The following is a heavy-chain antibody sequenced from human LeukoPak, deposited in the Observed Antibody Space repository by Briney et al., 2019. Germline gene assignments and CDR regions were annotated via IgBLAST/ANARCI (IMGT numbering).Heavy chain of an antibody. J-gene: IGHJ4*02. V-gene: IGHV3-48*02. CDR3: ARTRRYFDLLLDY. CDR2: ISSSSSTI. CDR1: GFTFSSYS. D-gene: IGHD3-9*01. Sequence: PGGSLRLACAASGFTFSSYSMNWVRQAPGKGLEWVSYISSSSSTIYYAGSVKGRFTISRDNAKNSLYLQMNSLRDEDTAVYYCARTRRYFDLLLDYWGQGTLVTVSS.